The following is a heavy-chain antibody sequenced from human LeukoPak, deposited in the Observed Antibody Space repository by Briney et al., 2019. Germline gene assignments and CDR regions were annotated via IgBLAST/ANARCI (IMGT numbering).Heavy chain of an antibody. Sequence: PSETLPLTCTVSGGSISSYYWSWIRQPPGKGLEWIGYIYYTGSTNYNPSLKSRVTISVDTSKNQFSLKLSSVTAADTAVYYCARGGSKQEYWGQGTLVSVSS. V-gene: IGHV4-59*01. D-gene: IGHD2-15*01. J-gene: IGHJ4*02. CDR2: IYYTGST. CDR3: ARGGSKQEY. CDR1: GGSISSYY.